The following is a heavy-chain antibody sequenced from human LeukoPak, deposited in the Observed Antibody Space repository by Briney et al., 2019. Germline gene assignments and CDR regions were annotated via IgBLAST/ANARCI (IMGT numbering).Heavy chain of an antibody. CDR1: GYTFTSYA. D-gene: IGHD1-26*01. CDR3: ASLSLGVGAIDGY. V-gene: IGHV7-4-1*02. J-gene: IGHJ4*02. CDR2: INTNTGNP. Sequence: ASVKVSCKASGYTFTSYAMNWVRQPPGQGLEWMGWINTNTGNPTYAQGFTGRFVFSLDTSVSTACLQISSLKAEDTAVYYCASLSLGVGAIDGYWGQGTLVTVS.